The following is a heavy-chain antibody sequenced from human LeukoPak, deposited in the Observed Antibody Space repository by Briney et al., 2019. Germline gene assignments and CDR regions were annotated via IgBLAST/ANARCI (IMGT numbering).Heavy chain of an antibody. V-gene: IGHV4-34*01. J-gene: IGHJ4*02. CDR3: TRHQTNNYGPGTPFDF. D-gene: IGHD3-10*01. Sequence: SETLSLTCAVYGGSFSGYYWSWIRQPPGKGLEWIGEINHSGSTNYSPSLKSRVFISVDTSNNQFSLKLSSVTAADTAVCFCTRHQTNNYGPGTPFDFWGQGTLVSVSS. CDR2: INHSGST. CDR1: GGSFSGYY.